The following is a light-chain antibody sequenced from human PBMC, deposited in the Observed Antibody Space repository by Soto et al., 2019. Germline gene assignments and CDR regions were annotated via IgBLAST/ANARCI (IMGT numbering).Light chain of an antibody. CDR3: QQRSNLPLT. V-gene: IGKV3-11*01. Sequence: EIVLTQSPATLSLSPGERATLFCRASQSVSSYLAWYQQKPGQAPRLLIYDASHRATGIPDRFSGSGSGTDFTLTISRRGPLECAVYVCQQRSNLPLTFGGGTNVEIK. CDR2: DAS. CDR1: QSVSSY. J-gene: IGKJ4*01.